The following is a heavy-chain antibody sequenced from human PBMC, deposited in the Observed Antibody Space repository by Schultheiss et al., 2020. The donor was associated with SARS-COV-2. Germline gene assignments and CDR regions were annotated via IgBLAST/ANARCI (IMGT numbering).Heavy chain of an antibody. J-gene: IGHJ4*02. CDR3: ARNNISHLLEIDY. D-gene: IGHD1-1*01. CDR2: IYYSGST. Sequence: SQTLSLTCTVSGGSISSGDYYWSWIRQHPGKGLEWIGYIYYSGSTYYNPSLKSRVTISVDRSKNQFSLKLSSVTAADTAVYYCARNNISHLLEIDYWGQGTLVTVSS. CDR1: GGSISSGDYY. V-gene: IGHV4-30-4*08.